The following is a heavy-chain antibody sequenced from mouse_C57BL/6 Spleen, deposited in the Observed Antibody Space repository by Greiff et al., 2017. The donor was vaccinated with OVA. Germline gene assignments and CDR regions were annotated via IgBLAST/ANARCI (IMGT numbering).Heavy chain of an antibody. D-gene: IGHD2-3*01. V-gene: IGHV6-3*01. J-gene: IGHJ2*01. Sequence: EVKVEESGGGLVQPGGSMTLSCVASGFSFSNYWMNWVRQSPEKGLEWVAQIRLKSDTYAKDYAESVKGRFTISSDDSKSSVYQQMNNVRAEDTGIYYCTGGDGYYYFDYWGQGTTLTVSA. CDR2: IRLKSDTYAK. CDR3: TGGDGYYYFDY. CDR1: GFSFSNYW.